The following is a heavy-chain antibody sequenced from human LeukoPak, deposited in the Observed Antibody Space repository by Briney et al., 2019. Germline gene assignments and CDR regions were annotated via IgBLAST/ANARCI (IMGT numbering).Heavy chain of an antibody. CDR2: ISGSGGST. CDR1: GFTFSSYA. D-gene: IGHD3-10*01. J-gene: IGHJ4*02. CDR3: ARDPMVRGVRPDY. V-gene: IGHV3-23*01. Sequence: GGSLRLSCAASGFTFSSYAMSWVRQAPGKGLEWVSAISGSGGSTYDAATVKGRFTISRDNSKNTLYLQMNSLRAEDTAVCYCARDPMVRGVRPDYWGQGTLVTVSS.